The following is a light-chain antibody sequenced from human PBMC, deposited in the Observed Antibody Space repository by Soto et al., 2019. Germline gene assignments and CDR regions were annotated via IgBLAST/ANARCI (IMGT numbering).Light chain of an antibody. Sequence: SVLIQSPATLPLSRGERAPLYXRASDSVTTYLTWYQQKPGQASRXLIXDASTRATGIPARFSGSGSGTDCTLTIISLEPEDCAVYYCQQRRNGGVGQGTRLEIK. V-gene: IGKV3-11*01. CDR3: QQRRNGG. CDR1: DSVTTY. J-gene: IGKJ5*01. CDR2: DAS.